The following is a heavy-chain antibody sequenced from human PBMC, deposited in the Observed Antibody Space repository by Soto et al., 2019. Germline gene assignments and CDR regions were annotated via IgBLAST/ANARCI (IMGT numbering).Heavy chain of an antibody. Sequence: GASVKVSCKASGFIFRKSAIHWVRQAPGQRLEWMGWINVGNSNTKYLEKFQGRVTITRDTSASTSYMELSGLRSEDTAVYYCAKGNNYGDQSRGDAFDIWGQGTMVTVSS. J-gene: IGHJ3*02. CDR3: AKGNNYGDQSRGDAFDI. D-gene: IGHD4-17*01. CDR1: GFIFRKSA. V-gene: IGHV1-3*01. CDR2: INVGNSNT.